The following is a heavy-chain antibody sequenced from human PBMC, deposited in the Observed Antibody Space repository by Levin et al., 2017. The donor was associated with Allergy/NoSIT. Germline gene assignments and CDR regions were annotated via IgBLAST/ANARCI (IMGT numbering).Heavy chain of an antibody. J-gene: IGHJ5*01. D-gene: IGHD3-16*01. CDR1: GYSISSGYY. CDR3: ARGRWGELSLGFDF. V-gene: IGHV4-38-2*01. Sequence: PSETLSLTCAVSGYSISSGYYWGWIRQPPGKGLEWIGSMYHSGNTYYNPSLKSRVTISVDTSNNHFSLKLSSVTAADTAVYYCARGRWGELSLGFDFWGQGTLVTVSS. CDR2: MYHSGNT.